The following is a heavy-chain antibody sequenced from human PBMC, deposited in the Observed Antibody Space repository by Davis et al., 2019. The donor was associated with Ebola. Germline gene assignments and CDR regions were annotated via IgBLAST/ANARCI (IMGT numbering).Heavy chain of an antibody. V-gene: IGHV1-3*01. D-gene: IGHD3-16*01. CDR2: INAGNGNT. J-gene: IGHJ6*04. Sequence: AASVKVSCKASGYTFTSYAMHWVRQAPGQRLEWMGWINAGNGNTKYSQKFQGRVTMTEDTSTDTAYMELRRLRSEDTAVYYCATVALYYDGVGRSPPGYSMDVWGTGTTVTVSS. CDR1: GYTFTSYA. CDR3: ATVALYYDGVGRSPPGYSMDV.